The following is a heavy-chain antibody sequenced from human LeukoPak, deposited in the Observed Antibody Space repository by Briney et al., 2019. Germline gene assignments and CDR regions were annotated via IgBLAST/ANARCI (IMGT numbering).Heavy chain of an antibody. D-gene: IGHD5-12*01. CDR2: INSDGSSI. CDR1: GFSFSTYW. CDR3: VRAGERGCSDSMCSLNWFDP. V-gene: IGHV3-74*01. Sequence: GGSLRLSCAASGFSFSTYWMHWVRQDPGKGLVWVSRINSDGSSIIYADSVKGRFTISRDNAKSTLYLQMNSLRAEDTAVYYCVRAGERGCSDSMCSLNWFDPWGQGTLVTVSS. J-gene: IGHJ5*02.